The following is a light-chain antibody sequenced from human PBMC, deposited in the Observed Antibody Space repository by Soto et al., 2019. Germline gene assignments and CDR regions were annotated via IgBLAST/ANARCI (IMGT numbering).Light chain of an antibody. J-gene: IGKJ1*01. Sequence: EIVLTQSPGTLSLSPGERATLSCRASQSVSRSYLAWYQQKPGQAPRLLIYSASSRATGIPDRFSGSGSGTDFTLTISRVEPEDFAVYYCQQYGSTPWTFGQGTKVEIK. CDR1: QSVSRSY. CDR3: QQYGSTPWT. CDR2: SAS. V-gene: IGKV3-20*01.